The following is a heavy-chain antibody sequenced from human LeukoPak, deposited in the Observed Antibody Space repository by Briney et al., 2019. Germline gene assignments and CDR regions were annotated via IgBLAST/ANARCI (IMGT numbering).Heavy chain of an antibody. CDR3: AKSEGGTSRRPFDY. CDR1: GFTFSNYA. CDR2: ISSSGGST. Sequence: GGSLRLSCAASGFTFSNYAVSWVRQAPGKGLEWVSVISSSGGSTYYADSVKGRFTISRDNSKNTLYLQMNILRAEDTAVYYCAKSEGGTSRRPFDYWGQGTLVTVSS. J-gene: IGHJ4*02. D-gene: IGHD2-2*01. V-gene: IGHV3-23*01.